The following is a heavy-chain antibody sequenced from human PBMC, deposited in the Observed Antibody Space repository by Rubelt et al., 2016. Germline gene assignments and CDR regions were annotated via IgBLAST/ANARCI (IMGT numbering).Heavy chain of an antibody. CDR3: ARDRQYKPYYYYYGMDV. Sequence: SGFTFSSYAMHWVRQAPGKGLEWVAVISYDGSNKYYADSVKGRFTISRDNSKNTLYLQMNSLRAEDTAVYYCARDRQYKPYYYYYGMDVWGQGTTVTVSS. CDR1: GFTFSSYA. CDR2: ISYDGSNK. D-gene: IGHD1-1*01. V-gene: IGHV3-30*04. J-gene: IGHJ6*02.